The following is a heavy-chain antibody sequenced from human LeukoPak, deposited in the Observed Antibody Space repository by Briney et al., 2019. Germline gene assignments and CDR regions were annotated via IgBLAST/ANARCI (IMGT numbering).Heavy chain of an antibody. J-gene: IGHJ4*02. CDR2: INPSGGST. CDR3: ARDSYGVDY. V-gene: IGHV1-46*01. D-gene: IGHD4-17*01. CDR1: GYTFSNYH. Sequence: ASVKVSCKASGYTFSNYHMHWVRQAPGQGLEWMGKINPSGGSTSYAQKFQGRVTMTRDTSTSTVYMELSSLRSEDTAVYYCARDSYGVDYWGQGTLVTVSS.